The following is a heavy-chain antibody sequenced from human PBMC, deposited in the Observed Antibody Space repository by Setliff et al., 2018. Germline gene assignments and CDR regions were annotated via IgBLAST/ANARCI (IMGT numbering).Heavy chain of an antibody. D-gene: IGHD3-10*01. V-gene: IGHV4-59*02. CDR1: GGSVSGYY. CDR2: IYYSGST. Sequence: SATLSLTCTVSGGSVSGYYWSWIRPPPGKGLEWIGSIYYSGSTYYNPSLKRRVTISVDTSKNQFSLKLSSVTAADTAVYYCARDRTRFTMVRGVIITRAFDYWGQGTLVTVSS. J-gene: IGHJ4*02. CDR3: ARDRTRFTMVRGVIITRAFDY.